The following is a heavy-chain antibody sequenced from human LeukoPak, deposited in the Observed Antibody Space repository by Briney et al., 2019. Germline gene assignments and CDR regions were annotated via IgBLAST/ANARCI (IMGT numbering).Heavy chain of an antibody. Sequence: SETLSLTCIVSYGSISSYYWSWIRQPPGEGLEWIGQIYSSGITNYSPSLKSRVTISVDTSKNQFSLKLTSVTAADTAVYYCARVAAATTNPRFDFWGQGTLVTVSS. CDR2: IYSSGIT. CDR1: YGSISSYY. CDR3: ARVAAATTNPRFDF. V-gene: IGHV4-59*01. J-gene: IGHJ4*02. D-gene: IGHD1-1*01.